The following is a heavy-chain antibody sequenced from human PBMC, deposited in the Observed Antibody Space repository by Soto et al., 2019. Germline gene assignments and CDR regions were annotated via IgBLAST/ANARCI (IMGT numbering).Heavy chain of an antibody. D-gene: IGHD2-21*01. V-gene: IGHV3-74*01. CDR1: GFTFSAFW. J-gene: IGHJ6*03. CDR3: ARGAKGAYYVDV. Sequence: EVQLVESGGGLVQPGGSLRLSCAASGFTFSAFWLHWVRQAPEKGLVWVSRIKSDGGSANYADSVKGRFTIFRDNAKNTVYLQMDSLRAEDTAVYYCARGAKGAYYVDVWGKGTTVTVSS. CDR2: IKSDGGSA.